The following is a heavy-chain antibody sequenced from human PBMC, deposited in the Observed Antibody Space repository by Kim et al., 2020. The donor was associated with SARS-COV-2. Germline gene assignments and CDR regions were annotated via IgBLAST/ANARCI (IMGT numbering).Heavy chain of an antibody. D-gene: IGHD4-17*01. CDR3: ARVSGGYGDLHFDY. Sequence: TPHPKSRVTISAHTPKNQFSLKLGSWTAADTAVYYCARVSGGYGDLHFDYWGQGTLVTVSS. J-gene: IGHJ4*02. V-gene: IGHV4-59*01.